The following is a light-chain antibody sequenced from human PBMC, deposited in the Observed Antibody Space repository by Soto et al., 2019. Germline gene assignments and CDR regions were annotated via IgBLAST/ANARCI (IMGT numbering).Light chain of an antibody. V-gene: IGKV3-15*01. Sequence: ETVMTQSPATLSLSPGERATLSCRASQSVSSKLVWYQQKPGQAPRFLICGASTRATGIPARFRGSGSGTEFTLTIDSLQSEDFAVYYCQQYNDRPPAFGGGTKVEIK. CDR1: QSVSSK. CDR2: GAS. J-gene: IGKJ4*01. CDR3: QQYNDRPPA.